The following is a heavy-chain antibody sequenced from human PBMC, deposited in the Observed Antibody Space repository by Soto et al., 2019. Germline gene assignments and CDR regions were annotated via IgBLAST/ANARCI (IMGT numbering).Heavy chain of an antibody. CDR3: AKDSDAGIVVVPAAMGSLVY. D-gene: IGHD2-2*01. V-gene: IGHV3-30*18. J-gene: IGHJ4*02. CDR1: GFTFSSYG. CDR2: ISYDGSNK. Sequence: GGSLRLSCAASGFTFSSYGMHWVRQAPGKGLEWVAVISYDGSNKYYADSVKGRFTISRDNSKNTLYLQMNSLRAEDTAVYYCAKDSDAGIVVVPAAMGSLVYWGQGTLVTVSS.